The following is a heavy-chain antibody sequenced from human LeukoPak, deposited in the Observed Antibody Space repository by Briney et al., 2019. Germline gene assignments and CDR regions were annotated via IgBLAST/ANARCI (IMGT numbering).Heavy chain of an antibody. CDR3: ARGMDIVATRVFDY. CDR1: GFTLDDYA. CDR2: ISWNSGSI. J-gene: IGHJ4*02. Sequence: GGSLRLSCAASGFTLDDYAMHWVRQAPGKGLEWVSGISWNSGSIGYADSVKGRFTISRDNAKNSLYLQMNSLRAEDTALYYCARGMDIVATRVFDYWGQGTLATVSS. V-gene: IGHV3-9*01. D-gene: IGHD5-12*01.